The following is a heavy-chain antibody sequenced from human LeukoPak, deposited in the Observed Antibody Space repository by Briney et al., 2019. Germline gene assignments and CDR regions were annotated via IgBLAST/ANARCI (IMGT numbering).Heavy chain of an antibody. CDR3: ARGMSGYYGMDV. V-gene: IGHV3-74*01. J-gene: IGHJ6*02. Sequence: GGSLRLSCAASGFNLSSYWMHWVRQAPGKGLVWVSRIKSDGSNYYADSVKGRFTIFRDNAKNTLYLQMNSLRAEDTAVYYCARGMSGYYGMDVWGQGTTVTVSS. CDR1: GFNLSSYW. CDR2: IKSDGSN.